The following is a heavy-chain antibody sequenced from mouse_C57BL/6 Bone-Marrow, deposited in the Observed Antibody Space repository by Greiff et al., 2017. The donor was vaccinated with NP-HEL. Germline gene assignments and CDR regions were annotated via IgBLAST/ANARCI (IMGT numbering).Heavy chain of an antibody. V-gene: IGHV1-81*01. CDR3: AREEAY. CDR2: IYPRSGNT. CDR1: GYTFTSYG. Sequence: VQVVESGAELARPGASVKLSCKASGYTFTSYGISWVKQRTGQGLEWIGEIYPRSGNTYYNEKFKGKATLAADKSSSTAYMELRSLTSEDSAVYFCAREEAYWGQGTLVTVSA. J-gene: IGHJ3*01.